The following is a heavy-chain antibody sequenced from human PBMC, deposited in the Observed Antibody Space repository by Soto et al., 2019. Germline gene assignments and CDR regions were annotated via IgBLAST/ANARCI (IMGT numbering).Heavy chain of an antibody. J-gene: IGHJ4*02. CDR2: IIPIFGTA. Sequence: QVQLVQSGAEVKKPGSSVKVSCKASGGTFSSYAISWVRQAPGQGLEWMGGIIPIFGTANYAQKFRGRVTITADESTXXAXMXXSSLISEDTAVYYCARVAQGGLRYFDWLLSGTFDYWGQGTLVTVSS. CDR1: GGTFSSYA. CDR3: ARVAQGGLRYFDWLLSGTFDY. D-gene: IGHD3-9*01. V-gene: IGHV1-69*12.